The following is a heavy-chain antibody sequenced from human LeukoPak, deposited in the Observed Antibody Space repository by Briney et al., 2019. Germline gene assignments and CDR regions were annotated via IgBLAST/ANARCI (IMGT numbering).Heavy chain of an antibody. CDR3: AREVAARLGFSDYYYYMDV. V-gene: IGHV6-1*01. CDR1: GDSVSSNSAA. D-gene: IGHD6-6*01. J-gene: IGHJ6*03. Sequence: SQTLSLTCAISGDSVSSNSAAWNWIRQSPSRGLEWLGRTYYRSKWYNDYAVSVKSRITINPDTSKNQFSLQLNSVTPEDTAVYYCAREVAARLGFSDYYYYMDVWGKGTTVTVSS. CDR2: TYYRSKWYN.